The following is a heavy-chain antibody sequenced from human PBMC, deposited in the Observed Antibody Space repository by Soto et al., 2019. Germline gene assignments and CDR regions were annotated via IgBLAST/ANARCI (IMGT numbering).Heavy chain of an antibody. CDR3: AKGDDYVSFDM. CDR2: IGGNGVSI. Sequence: EVQLLESGGGLLQPGGSLRLSCSSSGFNFSSHGMSWVRQAPGKGLEWVSHIGGNGVSIYYADSVRGRFTISRDNSKNTLYLQMNSLIAEDMAVYYCAKGDDYVSFDMWGQGTMVTVS. J-gene: IGHJ3*02. CDR1: GFNFSSHG. D-gene: IGHD3-16*01. V-gene: IGHV3-23*01.